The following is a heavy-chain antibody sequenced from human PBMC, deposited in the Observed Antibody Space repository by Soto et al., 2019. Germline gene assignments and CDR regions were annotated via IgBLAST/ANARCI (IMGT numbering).Heavy chain of an antibody. V-gene: IGHV3-21*01. CDR1: GFIFNTYD. Sequence: GGSLRLSCAVSGFIFNTYDMNWVRQAPGKGLEWVSYISSSSGFRYYADSVKGRFTISRDNGKNSLYLQLNSLRVEDTAVYYCARPGGGYCSGGSCFSAFDSWGQGTLVTVSS. J-gene: IGHJ4*02. CDR2: ISSSSGFR. CDR3: ARPGGGYCSGGSCFSAFDS. D-gene: IGHD2-15*01.